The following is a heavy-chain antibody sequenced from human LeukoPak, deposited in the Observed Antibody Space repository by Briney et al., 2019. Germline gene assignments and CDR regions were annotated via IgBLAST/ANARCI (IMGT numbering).Heavy chain of an antibody. Sequence: GGSLRLSCAASGFTFSSFGMHWVRQAPGQGLEWVAFILYDGTNKYYADSVKGRFTISRDNSKNTLSLQMNSLRAEDTAVYYCAKAAAGMRYFDYWGQGTLVTVSS. CDR2: ILYDGTNK. D-gene: IGHD2-2*01. V-gene: IGHV3-30*02. CDR1: GFTFSSFG. J-gene: IGHJ4*02. CDR3: AKAAAGMRYFDY.